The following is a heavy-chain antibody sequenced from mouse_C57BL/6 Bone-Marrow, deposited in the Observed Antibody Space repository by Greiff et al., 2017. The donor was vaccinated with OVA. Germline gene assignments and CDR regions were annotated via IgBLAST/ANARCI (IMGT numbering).Heavy chain of an antibody. D-gene: IGHD1-1*01. Sequence: QVQLQQPGAELVRPGTSVKLSCKASGYTFTSYWMHWVKQRPGQGLEWIGVIDPSDSYTNYNQKLKGKATLTVDTSSSTAYMQLSSLTSEDSAVYYCARSGYYGSSAWFAYWGQGTLVTVSA. CDR2: IDPSDSYT. V-gene: IGHV1-59*01. CDR1: GYTFTSYW. J-gene: IGHJ3*01. CDR3: ARSGYYGSSAWFAY.